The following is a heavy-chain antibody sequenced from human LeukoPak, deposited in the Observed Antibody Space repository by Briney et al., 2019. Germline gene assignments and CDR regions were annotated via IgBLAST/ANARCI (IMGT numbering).Heavy chain of an antibody. J-gene: IGHJ6*04. CDR1: GYTLTELS. D-gene: IGHD1-1*01. CDR3: ATGYMNYYYGMDV. CDR2: FDPEDGET. V-gene: IGHV1-24*01. Sequence: SVKVSCKVSGYTLTELSMHWVRQAPGKGREWMGGFDPEDGETIYAQKFQGRVTMNEDTSTDTASMELSSLRSEDTAVYYCATGYMNYYYGMDVWGKGTTVTVCS.